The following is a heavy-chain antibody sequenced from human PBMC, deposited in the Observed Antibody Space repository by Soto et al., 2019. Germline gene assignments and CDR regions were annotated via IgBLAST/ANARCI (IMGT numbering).Heavy chain of an antibody. CDR3: ARAVAEYYFYAMDV. D-gene: IGHD5-12*01. CDR1: GFPFTTYA. V-gene: IGHV3-30-3*01. CDR2: ISNDGSNK. J-gene: IGHJ6*01. Sequence: QMQLVESGGGVVQPGGSLRLSCAVSGFPFTTYAMHWVRQAPGKGLEWVAVISNDGSNKYYADSVKGRFTISRDNSKNMLYMEMNSLRAEDTAVYYCARAVAEYYFYAMDVW.